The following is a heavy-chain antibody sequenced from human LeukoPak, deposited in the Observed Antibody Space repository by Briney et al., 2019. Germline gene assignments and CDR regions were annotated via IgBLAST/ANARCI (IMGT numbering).Heavy chain of an antibody. Sequence: PGESLRLSCAASGFMFSTYWMTWVRQAPGKGLEWVANIKRDGSVKNYVDSVKGRFTISRDNAKNSLYLQMNILRAEDTAVYYCAKSGIRVAGGGIYXGXGILVTVSS. J-gene: IGHJ4*02. D-gene: IGHD6-19*01. CDR3: AKSGIRVAGGGIY. CDR1: GFMFSTYW. CDR2: IKRDGSVK. V-gene: IGHV3-7*01.